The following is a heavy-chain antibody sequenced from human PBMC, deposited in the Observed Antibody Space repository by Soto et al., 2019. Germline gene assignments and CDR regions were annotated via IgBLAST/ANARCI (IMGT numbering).Heavy chain of an antibody. D-gene: IGHD3-22*01. CDR2: INHSASS. CDR3: ARGEYDSSGLYSWAPVGFDV. J-gene: IGHJ6*02. CDR1: GGSFTDYY. V-gene: IGHV4-34*01. Sequence: QVQLRQWGAGLLKPSETLVLTCAVSGGSFTDYYWSWIRQSPGKGLEWIGEINHSASSTYNPSLASRVTILVDTSKKQFSLRLTSVTAADTAMYYCARGEYDSSGLYSWAPVGFDVWGHGTTVTVSS.